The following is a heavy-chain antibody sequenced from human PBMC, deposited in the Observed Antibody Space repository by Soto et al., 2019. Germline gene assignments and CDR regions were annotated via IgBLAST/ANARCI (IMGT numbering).Heavy chain of an antibody. CDR3: ARVFDSYSMDV. D-gene: IGHD3-10*02. V-gene: IGHV3-33*01. CDR2: IWYDGSDK. CDR1: GFTFSTYG. Sequence: QVQVVESGGGVVQPGRSLRLSCAASGFTFSTYGMHWVRQAPGKGLEWVALIWYDGSDKYYADSVKGRFTISRDNSKNTLFLQMNSLRAEDTAVYYCARVFDSYSMDVWGKGTTVTVSS. J-gene: IGHJ6*03.